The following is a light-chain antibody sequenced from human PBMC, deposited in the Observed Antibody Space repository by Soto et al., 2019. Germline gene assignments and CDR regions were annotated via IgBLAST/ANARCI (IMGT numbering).Light chain of an antibody. Sequence: EILLTQSPATLSMSPGETATLSCRASQNVLSDLAWYQQKPGQAPRLLVYGATTRATDAPAKFRGSGSGTEFSLTISSLQSEDFATYYCQQYRSWPRTFGQGSKVEI. CDR1: QNVLSD. CDR2: GAT. CDR3: QQYRSWPRT. V-gene: IGKV3-15*01. J-gene: IGKJ1*01.